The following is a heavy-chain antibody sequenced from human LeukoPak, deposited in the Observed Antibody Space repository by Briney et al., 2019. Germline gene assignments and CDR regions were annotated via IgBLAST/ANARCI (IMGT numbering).Heavy chain of an antibody. V-gene: IGHV3-30*18. J-gene: IGHJ4*02. CDR2: ISYDGSNK. CDR1: GFTFSSYG. Sequence: GGSLRLSCAASGFTFSSYGMHWVRQAPGKGLEWVAVISYDGSNKCYADSVKGRFTISRDNSKNTLYLQMNSLRAEDTAVYYCAKDRVPYGEFDYWGQGTLVTVSS. CDR3: AKDRVPYGEFDY. D-gene: IGHD4-17*01.